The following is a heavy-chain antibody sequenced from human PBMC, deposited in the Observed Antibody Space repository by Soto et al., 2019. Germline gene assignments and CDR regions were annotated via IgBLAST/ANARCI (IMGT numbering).Heavy chain of an antibody. CDR3: VKSSDDYGDYGWFDT. J-gene: IGHJ5*02. D-gene: IGHD4-17*01. Sequence: QVQLVESGGGVVQPGRSLRLSCAASGFTFNSYGMHWVRQAPGKGLEWVAAIPYDGSTKYYADSVKGRFTISRDNSRNTRHLQLNSLRSEDTAVYYCVKSSDDYGDYGWFDTWGQGTLVTVSA. CDR1: GFTFNSYG. V-gene: IGHV3-30*18. CDR2: IPYDGSTK.